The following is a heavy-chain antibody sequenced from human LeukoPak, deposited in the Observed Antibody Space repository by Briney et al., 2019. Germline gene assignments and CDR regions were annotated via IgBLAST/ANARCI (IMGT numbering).Heavy chain of an antibody. CDR1: GYTLTELS. V-gene: IGHV1-24*01. CDR2: FDPEDGET. J-gene: IGHJ4*02. CDR3: ARVGLHCSGGSCYGEYYFDY. D-gene: IGHD2-15*01. Sequence: ASVKVSCKVSGYTLTELSMHWVRQAPGKGLEWMGGFDPEDGETIYAQKFQGRVTMTEDTSTDTAYMELSSLRSEDTAVYYCARVGLHCSGGSCYGEYYFDYWGQGTLVTVSS.